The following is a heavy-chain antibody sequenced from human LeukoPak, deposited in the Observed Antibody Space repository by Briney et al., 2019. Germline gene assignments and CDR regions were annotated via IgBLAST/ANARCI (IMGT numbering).Heavy chain of an antibody. CDR3: AKDTATSYIVGARGTFDY. D-gene: IGHD1-26*01. J-gene: IGHJ4*02. CDR2: ISGSGDSR. CDR1: GFTFSSYA. V-gene: IGHV3-23*01. Sequence: GGSLRLSCAASGFTFSSYAMSWVRQAPGKGLEWVSGISGSGDSRYYADSVKGRFTISRDNSKNTLYLQMNSLRAEDTAVYYCAKDTATSYIVGARGTFDYWGQGTLVTVSS.